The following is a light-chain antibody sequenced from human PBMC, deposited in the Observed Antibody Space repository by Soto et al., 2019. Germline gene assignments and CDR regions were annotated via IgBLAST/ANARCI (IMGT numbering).Light chain of an antibody. V-gene: IGKV3D-20*02. CDR2: GAA. CDR3: QQREDWPLT. CDR1: QTISSDY. Sequence: EILLTQSPGTLSLSPGERATLSCRASQTISSDYLAWYQQKPGQAPRLLIFGAATRAADIPDRFSGSGSGTDFTLTISRLEPEDFAIYYCQQREDWPLTFGGGTKLEIK. J-gene: IGKJ4*01.